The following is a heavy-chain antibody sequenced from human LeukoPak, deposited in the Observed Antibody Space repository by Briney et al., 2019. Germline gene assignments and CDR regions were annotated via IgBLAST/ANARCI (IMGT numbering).Heavy chain of an antibody. D-gene: IGHD2-15*01. CDR1: GYTFSNYG. CDR2: INTYNSNT. CDR3: ARDVVASKSGYYFYFYLDV. Sequence: GASVKVSCKASGYTFSNYGISWVRQAPGQGLKWMGWINTYNSNTNYAQKLQGRVTMTTDTSTSTAYMELRSLRSDDTAVYYCARDVVASKSGYYFYFYLDVWGKGTTVTVSS. V-gene: IGHV1-18*01. J-gene: IGHJ6*03.